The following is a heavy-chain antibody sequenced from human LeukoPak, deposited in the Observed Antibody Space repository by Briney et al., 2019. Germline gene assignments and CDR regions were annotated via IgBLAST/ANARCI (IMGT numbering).Heavy chain of an antibody. Sequence: GASVKVSCKASGYTFTSYYMHWVRQAPGQGLEWMGWINPNSGGTNYAQKFQGRVTMTRDTSISTAYMELSRPRSDDTAVYHCAVGATTVYFDYWGQGTLVTVSS. CDR3: AVGATTVYFDY. D-gene: IGHD1-26*01. V-gene: IGHV1-2*02. CDR1: GYTFTSYY. J-gene: IGHJ4*02. CDR2: INPNSGGT.